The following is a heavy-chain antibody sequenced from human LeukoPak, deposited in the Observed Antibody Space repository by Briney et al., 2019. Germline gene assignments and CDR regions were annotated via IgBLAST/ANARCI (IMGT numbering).Heavy chain of an antibody. CDR3: ARGYYDCSGYYYDY. V-gene: IGHV4-31*03. J-gene: IGHJ4*02. CDR2: IYYSGST. D-gene: IGHD3-22*01. CDR1: GGSISSGGYY. Sequence: TSETVSLTCTLSGGSISSGGYYCSWLRRQPGKGLEWFVYIYYSGSTYYNTSLKSRVTISVDTSKNQFSLKLSSVTAADTAVYYCARGYYDCSGYYYDYWGQGTLVTVSS.